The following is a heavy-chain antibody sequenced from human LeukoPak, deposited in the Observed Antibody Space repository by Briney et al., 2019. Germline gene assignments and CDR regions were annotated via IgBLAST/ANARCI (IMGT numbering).Heavy chain of an antibody. Sequence: GGSLRLSCAASGFTFSSYSMNWVRQAPGKGLEWVSYINSSSSTIYYADSVKGRFTISRDNAKNSLYLQMNSLRDEDTAVYYCARARLTGYYYYYGMDVWGQGTTVTVSS. CDR3: ARARLTGYYYYYGMDV. V-gene: IGHV3-48*02. D-gene: IGHD3-9*01. CDR1: GFTFSSYS. J-gene: IGHJ6*02. CDR2: INSSSSTI.